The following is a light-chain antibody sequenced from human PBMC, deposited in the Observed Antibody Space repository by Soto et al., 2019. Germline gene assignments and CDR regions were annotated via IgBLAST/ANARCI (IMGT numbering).Light chain of an antibody. J-gene: IGKJ4*01. Sequence: DIVLTQYPVTLSLSLGERATTSCRASQSRSSYFAWYQQKPGQAPIPLIYDASNRATGIPARFSGSGSGTDFTLTISSLESEDFAVYFCQQRSNGPRTVGRGTKVDSK. CDR2: DAS. CDR3: QQRSNGPRT. V-gene: IGKV3-11*01. CDR1: QSRSSY.